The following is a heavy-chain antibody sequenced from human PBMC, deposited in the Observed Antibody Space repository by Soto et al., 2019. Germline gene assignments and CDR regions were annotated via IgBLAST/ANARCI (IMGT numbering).Heavy chain of an antibody. Sequence: ASVKVSCKTSGYTFTTYGVSWVRQAPGKGLEWMGWISAYNGNTNYAQKLQGRVTMTTDTSTSTAYMELRGLRSDDTAVYYCARDRYSYGSGGYYLSWFDPWGQGTLVTVSS. V-gene: IGHV1-18*04. D-gene: IGHD3-10*01. J-gene: IGHJ5*02. CDR1: GYTFTTYG. CDR3: ARDRYSYGSGGYYLSWFDP. CDR2: ISAYNGNT.